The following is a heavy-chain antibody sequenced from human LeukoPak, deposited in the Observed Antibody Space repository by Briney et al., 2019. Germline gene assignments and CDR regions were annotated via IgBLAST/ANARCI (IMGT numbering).Heavy chain of an antibody. CDR3: ARGSEAARLSY. V-gene: IGHV4-34*01. CDR2: INHSGRT. Sequence: SETLSLTCAVYGGSFSGYYWSWIRQPPGKGLEWIGEINHSGRTYYNPSLKSRVSISVDTSNNQFSLKLSSVTAADTAVYYCARGSEAARLSYWGQGTLVTVSS. J-gene: IGHJ4*02. CDR1: GGSFSGYY. D-gene: IGHD6-6*01.